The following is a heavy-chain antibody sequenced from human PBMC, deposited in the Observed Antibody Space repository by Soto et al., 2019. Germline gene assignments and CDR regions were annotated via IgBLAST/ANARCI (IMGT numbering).Heavy chain of an antibody. V-gene: IGHV3-23*01. CDR2: ISGSGGST. D-gene: IGHD6-6*01. CDR3: AVFCRSSSRFDY. Sequence: GGSLRLSCAASGFTFSSYAMSWVRQAQGQGLEWVSAISGSGGSTYYADSVKGRFTITRDNSKNTLYLQMNSLRAADTDFYYWAVFCRSSSRFDYLGQGTLVTVSS. CDR1: GFTFSSYA. J-gene: IGHJ4*02.